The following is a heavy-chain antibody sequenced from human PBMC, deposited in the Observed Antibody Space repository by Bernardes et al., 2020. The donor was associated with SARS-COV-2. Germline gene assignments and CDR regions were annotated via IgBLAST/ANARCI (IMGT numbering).Heavy chain of an antibody. J-gene: IGHJ3*02. V-gene: IGHV1-3*01. D-gene: IGHD3-22*01. CDR3: ARDSDDSSGPAFDI. CDR2: INAGNGNT. Sequence: ASVKVTCKASGYTFTSYAMHWVRQAPGQRLEWMGWINAGNGNTKYSQKFQGRVTITRDTSASTAYMELSSLRSEDTAVYYCARDSDDSSGPAFDIWGQGTMVTVSS. CDR1: GYTFTSYA.